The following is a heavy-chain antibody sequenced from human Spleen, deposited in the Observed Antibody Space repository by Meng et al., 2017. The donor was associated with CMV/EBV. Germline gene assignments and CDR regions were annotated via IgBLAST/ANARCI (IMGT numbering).Heavy chain of an antibody. V-gene: IGHV3-23*01. J-gene: IGHJ5*02. CDR1: FTFGSCA. D-gene: IGHD3-10*01. CDR2: ISGSGSST. CDR3: AKDDFYGSGSYNNWFDP. Sequence: FTFGSCAMSWVRQAPGKGLEWVSAISGSGSSTYYADSVKGRFTISRDNSKNTLYLQMNSLRAEDTAVYYCAKDDFYGSGSYNNWFDPWGQGTLVTVSS.